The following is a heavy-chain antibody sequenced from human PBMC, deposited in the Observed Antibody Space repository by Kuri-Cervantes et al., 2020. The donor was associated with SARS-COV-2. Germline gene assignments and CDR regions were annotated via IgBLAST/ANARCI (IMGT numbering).Heavy chain of an antibody. D-gene: IGHD1-26*01. J-gene: IGHJ6*02. CDR2: INPSGGST. Sequence: ASVKVSCKASGYTFTSYYIHWVRQAPGQGLEWMGIINPSGGSTNYAQKFQGRVTMTTDTSTSTAYMELRSLRSDDTAVYYCARVGATYFYGMNVWGQGTTVTVSS. V-gene: IGHV1-46*01. CDR3: ARVGATYFYGMNV. CDR1: GYTFTSYY.